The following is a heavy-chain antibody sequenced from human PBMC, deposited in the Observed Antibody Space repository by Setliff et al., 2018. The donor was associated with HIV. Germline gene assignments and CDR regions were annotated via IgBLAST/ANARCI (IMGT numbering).Heavy chain of an antibody. V-gene: IGHV4-31*03. CDR3: ARGESTTWDLAEYFQH. CDR1: GVSVSSGGYY. D-gene: IGHD2-2*01. Sequence: LSLTCTVSGVSVSSGGYYWSWIRQHPGKGLEWIGYVYYTGTSYFNPSLKSRITISVDASKNHFSLKLGFVTAADTAVYYCARGESTTWDLAEYFQHWGHGTLVTVSS. CDR2: VYYTGTS. J-gene: IGHJ1*01.